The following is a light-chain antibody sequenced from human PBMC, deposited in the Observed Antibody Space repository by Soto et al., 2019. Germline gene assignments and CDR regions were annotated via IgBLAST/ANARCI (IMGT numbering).Light chain of an antibody. Sequence: EIVLTQSPGTLSLSPGERATLSCRASQSVSSSYLAWYQQKPGQAPRLLIYGASSRATGIPDRFSGSGSGTDFTLTISRLEAEDFAVYYCQQYGSSPLTFGPVTNVDIK. CDR2: GAS. CDR3: QQYGSSPLT. J-gene: IGKJ3*01. V-gene: IGKV3-20*01. CDR1: QSVSSSY.